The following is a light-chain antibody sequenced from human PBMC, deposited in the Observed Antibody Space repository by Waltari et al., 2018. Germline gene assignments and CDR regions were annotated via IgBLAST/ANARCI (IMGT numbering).Light chain of an antibody. J-gene: IGLJ2*01. CDR2: QVN. V-gene: IGLV3-1*01. CDR3: QAWDITTKVV. Sequence: SYELTQPPSISVSPGQTARLTCSGEKLADKYVSWYQQKSGQSPTLVIYQVNKRPSGIPERFSGSNSGNTATLTISETQTFDEADFYCQAWDITTKVVFGGGTKLTVL. CDR1: KLADKY.